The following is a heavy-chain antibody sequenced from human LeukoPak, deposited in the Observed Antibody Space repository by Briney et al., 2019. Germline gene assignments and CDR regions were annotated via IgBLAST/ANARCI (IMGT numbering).Heavy chain of an antibody. CDR3: ARDLSLLGLDD. D-gene: IGHD3-16*01. V-gene: IGHV3-23*01. CDR1: GFNFRIHG. Sequence: GGTLRLSCAASGFNFRIHGINWVRQAPGKGLEWVSAIGVSGIHTYFADSVKGRFSISRDDSRNTVYLQMKSLRAGDTALYFCARDLSLLGLDDWGQGTLVTVSS. CDR2: IGVSGIHT. J-gene: IGHJ4*02.